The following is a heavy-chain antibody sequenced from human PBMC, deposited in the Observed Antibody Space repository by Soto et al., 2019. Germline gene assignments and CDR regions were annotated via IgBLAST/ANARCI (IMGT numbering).Heavy chain of an antibody. J-gene: IGHJ4*02. D-gene: IGHD1-26*01. CDR1: GYTFTSYY. V-gene: IGHV1-8*02. CDR3: ARVMGSVDY. CDR2: MNPKSGYT. Sequence: ASVKVSCKASGYTFTSYYINWVRQAAGQGLEWMGWMNPKSGYTGSARKFQGRVTLTRDNSMTTAYMELSSLRSDDTAVYYCARVMGSVDYWGQGTLVTVSS.